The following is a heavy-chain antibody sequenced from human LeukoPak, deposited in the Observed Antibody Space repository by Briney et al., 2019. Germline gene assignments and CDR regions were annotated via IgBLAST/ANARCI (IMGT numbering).Heavy chain of an antibody. D-gene: IGHD3-3*01. CDR3: ARALYDFWSGYLRGFDY. Sequence: SETLSLTCAVYGGSFSGYYWSWIRQPPGKGLEWIGEINHSGSTNYNPSLKSRVTISVDTSKNQFSLKLSSVTAADTAVYYCARALYDFWSGYLRGFDYWGQGTLVTVSS. J-gene: IGHJ4*02. CDR1: GGSFSGYY. V-gene: IGHV4-34*01. CDR2: INHSGST.